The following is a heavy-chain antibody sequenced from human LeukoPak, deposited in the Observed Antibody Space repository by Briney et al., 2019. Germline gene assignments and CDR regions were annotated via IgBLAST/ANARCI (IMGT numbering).Heavy chain of an antibody. Sequence: GGSLRLSRAASGFTFSTYAMHWDRQAPGKGLEWVAVVSYDGSDNYYADSVKGRFTISRDNFKNTLYLQMNSLRPEDTAVYYCARDSVNWDSGSLGLYYYYYGMDVWGQGTTVTVSS. CDR1: GFTFSTYA. CDR3: ARDSVNWDSGSLGLYYYYYGMDV. J-gene: IGHJ6*02. D-gene: IGHD1-26*01. V-gene: IGHV3-30-3*01. CDR2: VSYDGSDN.